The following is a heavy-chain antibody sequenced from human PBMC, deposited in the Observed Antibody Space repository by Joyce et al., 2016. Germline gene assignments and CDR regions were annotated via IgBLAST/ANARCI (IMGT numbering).Heavy chain of an antibody. CDR1: GYTFTGYF. J-gene: IGHJ1*01. CDR2: INPNTGGT. V-gene: IGHV1-2*02. D-gene: IGHD6-19*01. Sequence: QVQLVQSGAEVQRPGASLKVSCKASGYTFTGYFIHWVRQAPGQGPEYMGRINPNTGGTNYAQNFEGRVTMTRDTSTTTAYMELTRLRSDDTAVYYCARELRLGNVGLTWGQGTLVTVSS. CDR3: ARELRLGNVGLT.